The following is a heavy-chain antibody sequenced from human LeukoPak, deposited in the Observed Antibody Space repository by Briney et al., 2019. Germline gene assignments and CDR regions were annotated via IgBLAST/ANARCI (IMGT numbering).Heavy chain of an antibody. CDR3: VRTLLWFGEFHDY. J-gene: IGHJ4*02. CDR1: GGSISSYY. Sequence: SETLSLTCTVSGGSISSYYWSWIRQPAGKVLEWIGRIYTSGSTNYNPSLKSRVTISVDTSKNQFSLKLSSVTAADTAVYYCVRTLLWFGEFHDYWGQGTLVTVSS. V-gene: IGHV4-4*07. D-gene: IGHD3-10*01. CDR2: IYTSGST.